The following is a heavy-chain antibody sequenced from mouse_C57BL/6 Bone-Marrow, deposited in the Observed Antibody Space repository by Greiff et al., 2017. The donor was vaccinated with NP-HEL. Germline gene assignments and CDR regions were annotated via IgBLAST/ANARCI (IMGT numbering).Heavy chain of an antibody. CDR3: TTLLYFRYLDY. V-gene: IGHV1-50*01. D-gene: IGHD2-12*01. CDR1: GYTFTSYW. CDR2: IDPSDSYT. J-gene: IGHJ2*01. Sequence: QVQLQQPGAELVKPGASVKLSCKASGYTFTSYWMQWVKQRPGQGLEWIGEIDPSDSYTNYNQKFKGKATLTVDTSSTTAYLQLISRTSEDTAVYYCTTLLYFRYLDYWGQGTTLTVSS.